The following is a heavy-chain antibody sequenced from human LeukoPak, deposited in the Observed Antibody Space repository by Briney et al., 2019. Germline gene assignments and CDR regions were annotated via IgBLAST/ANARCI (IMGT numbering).Heavy chain of an antibody. CDR3: ARGYYDSTGYYYGYFQH. CDR2: IYYSGST. Sequence: SETLSLTCTVSGGSISSSSYYWGWIRQPPGKGLEWIGSIYYSGSTYYNPSLKSRVTISVDTSKNQFSLKLSSVTAADTAVYYCARGYYDSTGYYYGYFQHWGQGTLVTVFS. V-gene: IGHV4-39*01. CDR1: GGSISSSSYY. D-gene: IGHD3-22*01. J-gene: IGHJ1*01.